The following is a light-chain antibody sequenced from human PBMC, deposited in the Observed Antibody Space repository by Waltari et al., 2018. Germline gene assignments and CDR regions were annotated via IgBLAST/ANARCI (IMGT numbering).Light chain of an antibody. CDR2: DAS. Sequence: DIVLTQSPATLSLSPGERANLSCRDSQIVITYLAWYQQKPGQAPRLLIYDASNRATGIPARFSGSGSGTDFTLTITSLEPEDFTVYYCQHRSNWPLTFGGGTKVEIK. CDR3: QHRSNWPLT. J-gene: IGKJ4*01. CDR1: QIVITY. V-gene: IGKV3-11*01.